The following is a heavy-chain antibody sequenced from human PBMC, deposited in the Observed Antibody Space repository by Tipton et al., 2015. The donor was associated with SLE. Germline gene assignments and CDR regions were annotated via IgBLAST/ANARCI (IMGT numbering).Heavy chain of an antibody. CDR1: GFTFSSYS. D-gene: IGHD1-26*01. Sequence: SLRLSCAASGFTFSSYSMNWVRQAPGKGLEWVSSISSSSSYIYYADSVKGRFTISRDNAKNTLYLQMNSLRAEDTAVYYCARDRGSGSTIFDYWGQGTPVTVSS. CDR2: ISSSSSYI. J-gene: IGHJ4*02. V-gene: IGHV3-21*01. CDR3: ARDRGSGSTIFDY.